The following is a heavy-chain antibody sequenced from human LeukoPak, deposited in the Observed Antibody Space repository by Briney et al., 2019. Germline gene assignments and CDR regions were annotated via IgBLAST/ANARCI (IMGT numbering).Heavy chain of an antibody. V-gene: IGHV3-9*01. D-gene: IGHD3-22*01. J-gene: IGHJ4*02. CDR1: GFTFDDYA. Sequence: PGGSLRLSCAASGFTFDDYAMHWVRQAPGKGLEWVSGISWNSGSIGYADSVKGRSTISRDNAKNSLYLQMNSLRAEDTALYYCAKVRTYDSSGYYGPFDYWGQGTLVTVSS. CDR3: AKVRTYDSSGYYGPFDY. CDR2: ISWNSGSI.